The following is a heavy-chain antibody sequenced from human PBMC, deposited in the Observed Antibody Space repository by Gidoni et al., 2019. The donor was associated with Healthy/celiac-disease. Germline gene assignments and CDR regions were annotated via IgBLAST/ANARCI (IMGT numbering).Heavy chain of an antibody. J-gene: IGHJ5*02. V-gene: IGHV4-39*01. CDR3: ARTHALGELGYCSSTSCYLSWFDP. CDR2: IYYGGST. Sequence: QLQLQDSGPGLVKHSETLSLTCTVSGDSISSSRYYWVWIRQPPGKGLEWIGSIYYGGSTYYNPSLKSRVTISVDTSKNQFSLKLSSVTAADTAVYYCARTHALGELGYCSSTSCYLSWFDPWGQGTLVTVSS. D-gene: IGHD2-2*01. CDR1: GDSISSSRYY.